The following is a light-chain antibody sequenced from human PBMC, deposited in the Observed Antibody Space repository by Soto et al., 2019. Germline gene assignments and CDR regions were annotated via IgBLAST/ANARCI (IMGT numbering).Light chain of an antibody. CDR1: QSVSSSN. J-gene: IGKJ1*01. CDR2: AAS. Sequence: IVLTQSPGTLSLSPGEIATLSFRASQSVSSSNLAWYQQKPAQAPRLLIYAASRRAPGIPERFSGSGSGTDFTLTISRLEPEDFAVYYCQQYLTSPKTFGQGTKVDIK. CDR3: QQYLTSPKT. V-gene: IGKV3-20*01.